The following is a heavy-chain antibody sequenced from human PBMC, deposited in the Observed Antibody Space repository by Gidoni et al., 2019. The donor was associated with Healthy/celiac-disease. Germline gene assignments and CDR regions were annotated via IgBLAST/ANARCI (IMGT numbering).Heavy chain of an antibody. J-gene: IGHJ4*02. V-gene: IGHV1-2*02. CDR1: GYTFTGYY. CDR2: INPNSGGT. CDR3: ARGYCSSTSCYFLDY. D-gene: IGHD2-2*01. Sequence: QVQLVQSGAEVKKPGASVKVSCKASGYTFTGYYMHWVRQAPGQGLEWMGWINPNSGGTNYEQKCQGRVTMTRDTSISTAYMELSRLRSDDTAVYYCARGYCSSTSCYFLDYWGQGTLVTVSS.